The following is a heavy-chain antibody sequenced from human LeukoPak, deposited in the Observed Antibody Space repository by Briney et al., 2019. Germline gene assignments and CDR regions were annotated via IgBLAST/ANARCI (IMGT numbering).Heavy chain of an antibody. CDR2: IYSGGST. CDR1: GFTVSSNY. CDR3: AREPSIDDYYDSSGTGY. V-gene: IGHV3-53*01. D-gene: IGHD3-22*01. J-gene: IGHJ4*02. Sequence: PGGSLRLSCAASGFTVSSNYMSWVRQAPGKGLEWVSVIYSGGSTYYADSVKGRFTISRDNSKNTLYPQMNSLRAEDTAVYYCAREPSIDDYYDSSGTGYWGQGTLVTVSS.